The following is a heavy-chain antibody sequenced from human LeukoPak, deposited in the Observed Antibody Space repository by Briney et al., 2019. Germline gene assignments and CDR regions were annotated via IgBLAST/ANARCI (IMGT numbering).Heavy chain of an antibody. Sequence: PSETLSLTCSVSSGSVSSYYWSWVRQPPGKGLEYIGYIYKSANTNYNPSLKSRVTMSLDTSKNQFSLKLNSVTAADTAVYYCARDLNRAFDYWGQGTLVTVSS. D-gene: IGHD3-10*01. V-gene: IGHV4-59*02. CDR2: IYKSANT. J-gene: IGHJ4*02. CDR1: SGSVSSYY. CDR3: ARDLNRAFDY.